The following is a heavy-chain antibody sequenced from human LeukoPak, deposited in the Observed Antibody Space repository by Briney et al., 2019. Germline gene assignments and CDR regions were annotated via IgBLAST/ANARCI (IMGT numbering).Heavy chain of an antibody. Sequence: ASVKVSCKASGYTFTSYGISWVRQAPGQGLEWMGWISAYNGNTNYAQKLQGRVTMTTDTSTSTAYMELRRLRSDDTAVYYCARDFWSGLKTSTDYWGQGTLVTVSS. CDR3: ARDFWSGLKTSTDY. CDR1: GYTFTSYG. J-gene: IGHJ4*02. V-gene: IGHV1-18*01. CDR2: ISAYNGNT. D-gene: IGHD3-3*01.